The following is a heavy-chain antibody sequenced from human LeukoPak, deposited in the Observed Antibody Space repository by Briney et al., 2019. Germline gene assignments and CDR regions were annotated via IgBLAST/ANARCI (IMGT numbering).Heavy chain of an antibody. CDR2: IYYSGST. Sequence: SETLSLTCTVSGGSISSSSYYWGWIRQPPGKGLEWIGSIYYSGSTYYNPSLKSRVTISVDTSKNQFSLKLSSVTAADTAVYYCARAPPVVVVAAKRGGYFDYWGQGTLVTVSS. J-gene: IGHJ4*02. CDR3: ARAPPVVVVAAKRGGYFDY. V-gene: IGHV4-39*01. D-gene: IGHD2-15*01. CDR1: GGSISSSSYY.